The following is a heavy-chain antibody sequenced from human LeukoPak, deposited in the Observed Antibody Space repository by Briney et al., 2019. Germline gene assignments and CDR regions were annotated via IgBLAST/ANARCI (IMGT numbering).Heavy chain of an antibody. J-gene: IGHJ6*03. V-gene: IGHV1-2*02. D-gene: IGHD3-10*01. Sequence: ASVKVYCTASGYTFTGYYIHWVRQSRGHGLHLIGWINPNSGGTNYAQKFQGRVTMTRDTSISTAYMELSRLRSEDTAVYYCASYYYGSGSYLAYYYYMDVWGKGTTVTVSS. CDR1: GYTFTGYY. CDR2: INPNSGGT. CDR3: ASYYYGSGSYLAYYYYMDV.